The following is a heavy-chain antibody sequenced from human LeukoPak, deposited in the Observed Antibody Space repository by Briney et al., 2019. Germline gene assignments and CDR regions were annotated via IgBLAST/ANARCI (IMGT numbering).Heavy chain of an antibody. D-gene: IGHD1-1*01. CDR2: IYYSGST. CDR1: GGSISSYY. CDR3: ASRTGMTSHFDY. V-gene: IGHV4-59*08. J-gene: IGHJ4*02. Sequence: SETLSLTCTVSGGSISSYYWSWIRQPPGKGLEWIGYIYYSGSTNYNPSLKSRVTISVDTSKNQFSLKLSFVTAADTAVYYCASRTGMTSHFDYWGQGTLVTVSS.